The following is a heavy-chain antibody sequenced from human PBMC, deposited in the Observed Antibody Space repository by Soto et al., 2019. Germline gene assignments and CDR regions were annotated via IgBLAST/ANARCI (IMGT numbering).Heavy chain of an antibody. V-gene: IGHV3-49*04. CDR1: GFNFAAYT. J-gene: IGHJ4*02. CDR3: SRSLAIDFDS. CDR2: IRRIAYGGTT. Sequence: GGSLRLSCSAPGFNFAAYTMSWVRLTPGKGLEWVGFIRRIAYGGTTDYAASVKGRFTISRDDSRKIVYLQMSRLKIEDTAVYYCSRSLAIDFDSWGQGTLVPVSS.